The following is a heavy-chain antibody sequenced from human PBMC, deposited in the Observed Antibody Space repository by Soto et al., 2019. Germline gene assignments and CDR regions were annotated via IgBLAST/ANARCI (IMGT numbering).Heavy chain of an antibody. Sequence: ASVKVPCKASGYTFSTYGITWVRQAPGQGLEWMGWIRVHNGYTTYAQNFQGRVTMTTDTSTNTAYMEVRSLRYDDTAIYYCARVIRFLEWSDYWGQGTLVTVS. CDR1: GYTFSTYG. CDR2: IRVHNGYT. V-gene: IGHV1-18*01. D-gene: IGHD3-3*01. J-gene: IGHJ4*02. CDR3: ARVIRFLEWSDY.